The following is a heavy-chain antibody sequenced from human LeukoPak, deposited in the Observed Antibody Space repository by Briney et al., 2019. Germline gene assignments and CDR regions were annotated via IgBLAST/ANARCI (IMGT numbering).Heavy chain of an antibody. CDR2: IYPGDSDT. CDR1: GYSFTSYW. Sequence: GESLKISCKGSGYSFTSYWIGWVRQMPGKGLEWMGIIYPGDSDTRYSPSFQGQVTISADKSISTAYLQWSSLKASDTAMYYCARPALPYYDFWSGYYNLDYWGQGTLVTVSS. D-gene: IGHD3-3*01. CDR3: ARPALPYYDFWSGYYNLDY. V-gene: IGHV5-51*01. J-gene: IGHJ4*02.